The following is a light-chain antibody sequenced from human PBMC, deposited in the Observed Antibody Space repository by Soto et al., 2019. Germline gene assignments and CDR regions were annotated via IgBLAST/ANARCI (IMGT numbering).Light chain of an antibody. J-gene: IGKJ1*01. CDR2: GAS. V-gene: IGKV3-20*01. CDR3: QQYGSSQWT. Sequence: EIVLTQSPATLSVSPGERATLSCRASQSISSNLAWYQQNPGQAPRLLIYGASSRATGIPDRFSGSGSGTDFTLTISRLEPEDFAVYYCQQYGSSQWTFGQGTKVDI. CDR1: QSISSN.